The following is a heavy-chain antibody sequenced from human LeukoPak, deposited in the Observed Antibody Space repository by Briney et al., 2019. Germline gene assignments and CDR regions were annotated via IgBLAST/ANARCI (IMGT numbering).Heavy chain of an antibody. CDR3: ARSDSSSWGYYYYYYMDV. CDR2: IYYSGST. Sequence: SETLSLTCTVSGGSISSYYWSWIRQPPGKGLEWIGSIYYSGSTYYNPSLKSRVTISVDTSKNQFSLKLSSVTAADTAVYYCARSDSSSWGYYYYYYMDVWGKGTTVTVSS. D-gene: IGHD6-13*01. J-gene: IGHJ6*03. CDR1: GGSISSYY. V-gene: IGHV4-59*12.